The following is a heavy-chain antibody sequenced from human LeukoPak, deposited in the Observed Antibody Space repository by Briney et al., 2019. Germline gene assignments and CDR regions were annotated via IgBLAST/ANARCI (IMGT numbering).Heavy chain of an antibody. CDR2: IFPSGGEI. V-gene: IGHV3-23*01. D-gene: IGHD5-12*01. CDR3: ARVGYSGYVRWFDP. Sequence: PGGSLRLSCAASGFTFSTFAMIWVRQPPGKGLEWVSSIFPSGGEIHYADSVRGRFTISRDNSKNTLYLQKNSLRAEDTAVYYCARVGYSGYVRWFDPWGQGTLVTVSS. J-gene: IGHJ5*02. CDR1: GFTFSTFA.